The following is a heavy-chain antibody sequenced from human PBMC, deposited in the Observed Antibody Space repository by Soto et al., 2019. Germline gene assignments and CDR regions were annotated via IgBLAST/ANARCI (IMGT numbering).Heavy chain of an antibody. CDR3: VRSGHSFGGVM. D-gene: IGHD3-16*01. J-gene: IGHJ4*02. CDR1: GAPMNNHY. Sequence: SETLSLTCTVSGAPMNNHYGSWVRQPPGKGLEWIGYMYYSGGSNSNPSLKGRVTISVDTSKNQISLKLTSVTAADTAVYYCVRSGHSFGGVMWGQGTLVTVSS. V-gene: IGHV4-59*11. CDR2: MYYSGGS.